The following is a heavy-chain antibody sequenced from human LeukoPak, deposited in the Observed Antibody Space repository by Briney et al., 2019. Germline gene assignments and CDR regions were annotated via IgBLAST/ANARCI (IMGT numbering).Heavy chain of an antibody. CDR2: INPNSGGT. D-gene: IGHD3-3*01. J-gene: IGHJ6*02. CDR1: GYTFTGYY. CDR3: ARELRSSYRKYGMDV. Sequence: ASVKVSCKASGYTFTGYYMHWVRQAPGQGREWMGWINPNSGGTNYAQKFQGRVTMTRDTSISTAYMELSRLRSDDTAVYHCARELRSSYRKYGMDVWGQGTTVTVSS. V-gene: IGHV1-2*02.